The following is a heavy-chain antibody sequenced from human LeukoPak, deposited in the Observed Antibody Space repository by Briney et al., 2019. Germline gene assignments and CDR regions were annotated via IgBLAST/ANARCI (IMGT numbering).Heavy chain of an antibody. CDR3: ARDSSMLRGPLVIYYFDF. CDR2: ISGGGDAT. D-gene: IGHD3-10*01. CDR1: GGSISSNN. V-gene: IGHV3-23*01. J-gene: IGHJ4*02. Sequence: ETLSLTCAVSGGSISSNNWWSWVRQAPGKGLEWVSTISGGGDATYYADSVKGRFTISRDNSKNTLYLQMNSLRVEDTAVYYCARDSSMLRGPLVIYYFDFWGQGTLVTVSS.